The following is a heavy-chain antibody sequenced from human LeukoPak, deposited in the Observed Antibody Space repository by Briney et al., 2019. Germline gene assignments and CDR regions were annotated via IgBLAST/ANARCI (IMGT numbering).Heavy chain of an antibody. Sequence: PGGSLRLSCAASGFTLSSYAMSWVRQAPGKGLEWVSGISGGGGSTYYADSVKGRFTISRDNSKNTLYLQMNSLRAEDTAFYYCAREIFNGFDIWGQGTMVTVSS. V-gene: IGHV3-23*01. CDR2: ISGGGGST. J-gene: IGHJ3*02. CDR3: AREIFNGFDI. CDR1: GFTLSSYA.